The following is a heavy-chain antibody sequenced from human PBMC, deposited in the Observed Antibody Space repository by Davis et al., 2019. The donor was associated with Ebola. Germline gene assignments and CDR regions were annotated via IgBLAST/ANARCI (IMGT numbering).Heavy chain of an antibody. V-gene: IGHV4-59*08. CDR3: ARQGTTGTFVSTDY. J-gene: IGHJ4*02. Sequence: MPSETLSLTCTVSGGSISSYYWSWIRQPPGKGLEWIGYIYYSGSTKYNPSLKSRVTISVDTSKNQFSLTLSSVTAADTAMYYCARQGTTGTFVSTDYWGQGTLVTVSS. CDR2: IYYSGST. CDR1: GGSISSYY. D-gene: IGHD1-1*01.